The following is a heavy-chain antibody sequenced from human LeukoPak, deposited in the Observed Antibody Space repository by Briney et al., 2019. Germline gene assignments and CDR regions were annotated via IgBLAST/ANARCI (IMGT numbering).Heavy chain of an antibody. D-gene: IGHD2-15*01. Sequence: SGGSLRLSCAASGFAFSIYGMHWVRQAPGKGLEWVAVIWSDGSNKYYADAVKGRFTISRDNSKKMLYLQMNSLRAEDTAVYYCATLGHCRGSSCYGGLYFDYWGQGTLVTVSS. CDR2: IWSDGSNK. V-gene: IGHV3-33*01. CDR3: ATLGHCRGSSCYGGLYFDY. J-gene: IGHJ4*02. CDR1: GFAFSIYG.